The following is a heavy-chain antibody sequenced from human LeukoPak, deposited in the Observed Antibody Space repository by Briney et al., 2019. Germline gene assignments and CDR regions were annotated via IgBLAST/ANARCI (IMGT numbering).Heavy chain of an antibody. D-gene: IGHD3-16*01. V-gene: IGHV4-61*02. Sequence: SQTLSLTCTVSGGSISSGNFYWSWIRQPAGKGLEWIGRIYTSGSTNYNPSLKSRVTMSLDTSKNQFSLKLSSVTAADTAVYYCARGPITSIASWFDPWGQGTLVTVSS. CDR2: IYTSGST. CDR1: GGSISSGNFY. CDR3: ARGPITSIASWFDP. J-gene: IGHJ5*02.